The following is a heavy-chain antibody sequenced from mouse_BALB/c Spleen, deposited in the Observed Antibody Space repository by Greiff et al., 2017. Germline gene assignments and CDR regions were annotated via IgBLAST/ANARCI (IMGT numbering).Heavy chain of an antibody. D-gene: IGHD2-14*01. CDR3: ARLPYRYAFAY. Sequence: EVKLQESGAELVKPGASVKLSCTASGFNIKDTYMHWVKQRPEQGLEWIGRIDPANGNTKYDPKFQGKATITADTSSNTAYLQLSSLTSEDTAVYYCARLPYRYAFAYWGQGTLVTVSA. V-gene: IGHV14-3*02. CDR2: IDPANGNT. CDR1: GFNIKDTY. J-gene: IGHJ3*01.